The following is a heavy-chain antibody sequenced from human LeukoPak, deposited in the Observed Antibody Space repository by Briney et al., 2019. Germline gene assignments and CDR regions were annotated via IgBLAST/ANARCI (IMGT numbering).Heavy chain of an antibody. Sequence: PGGSLRLSCAASGFTFSSYGMHWVRQAPGKGLEWVAFIRYDGSNKYYADSVKGRFTISRDNSKNTLYLQMNSLRAEDTAVYYYAKPRYQLPIFDYWGQGTLVTVSS. V-gene: IGHV3-30*02. CDR2: IRYDGSNK. CDR3: AKPRYQLPIFDY. D-gene: IGHD2-2*01. CDR1: GFTFSSYG. J-gene: IGHJ4*02.